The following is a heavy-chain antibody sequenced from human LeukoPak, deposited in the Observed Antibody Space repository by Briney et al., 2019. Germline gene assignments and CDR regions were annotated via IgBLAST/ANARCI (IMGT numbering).Heavy chain of an antibody. V-gene: IGHV2-5*02. CDR2: IYWDDDK. J-gene: IGHJ3*02. CDR3: AHRHHDGDYVGSDAFDI. CDR1: GFSLSTSGVG. D-gene: IGHD4-17*01. Sequence: SGPTLVKPTQTLTLTCTFSGFSLSTSGVGVGWIRQPPGKALEWLALIYWDDDKRYSPSLKSRLTITKDTSKNQVVLTMTNMDPVDTATYYCAHRHHDGDYVGSDAFDIWGQGTMVTVSS.